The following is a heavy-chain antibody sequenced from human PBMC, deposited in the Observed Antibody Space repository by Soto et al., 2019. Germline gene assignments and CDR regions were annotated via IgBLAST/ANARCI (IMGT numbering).Heavy chain of an antibody. J-gene: IGHJ4*02. Sequence: TGGSLRLSCAASGFTFSSYWMHWVRQAPGKGLVWVSRISSDGSSTSYADSVKGRFTISRDNAKNTLHLQMNSLRAEDTAVYYCASHAYYGSGSYSLDYWGQGTLVTVSS. CDR3: ASHAYYGSGSYSLDY. CDR2: ISSDGSST. CDR1: GFTFSSYW. V-gene: IGHV3-74*01. D-gene: IGHD3-10*01.